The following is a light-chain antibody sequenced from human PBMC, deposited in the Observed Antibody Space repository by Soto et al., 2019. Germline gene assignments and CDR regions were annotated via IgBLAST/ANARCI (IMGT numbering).Light chain of an antibody. CDR2: AAT. CDR1: QNINSN. J-gene: IGKJ1*01. Sequence: DIQMTQSPSSLSASVGDRVTITCRASQNINSNLNWYQQKAGKAPKLLIYAATSLLSGVPSRFSGSASGTDFTLTISSLQPEDFATYYCQQGTGTPRTFGQGTKVDIK. V-gene: IGKV1-39*01. CDR3: QQGTGTPRT.